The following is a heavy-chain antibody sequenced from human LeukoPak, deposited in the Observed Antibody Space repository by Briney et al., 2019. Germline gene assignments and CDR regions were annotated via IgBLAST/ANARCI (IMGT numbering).Heavy chain of an antibody. D-gene: IGHD3-10*01. CDR1: GYSFTSYW. CDR3: ARLGGETYYYGSGSYPNWYFDL. V-gene: IGHV5-51*01. CDR2: IYPGDSDT. Sequence: GESLKISCKASGYSFTSYWIGWVRQMPGKGLECMGIIYPGDSDTTYSPSFQGQVTISADKSFSTAYLQWSSLKASDTAIYYCARLGGETYYYGSGSYPNWYFDLWGRGTLVTVSS. J-gene: IGHJ2*01.